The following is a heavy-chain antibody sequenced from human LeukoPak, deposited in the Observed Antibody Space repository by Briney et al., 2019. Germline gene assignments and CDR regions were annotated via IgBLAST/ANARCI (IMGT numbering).Heavy chain of an antibody. CDR2: IYHSGST. CDR3: ATPRVVPAATFDY. Sequence: SETLSLTCTVSAYSISSGFYWGWIRQPPGKGLEWIGSIYHSGSTYYNPSLKSRVTISVDTSKNQFSLKLSSVTAAGTAVYYCATPRVVPAATFDYWGQGTLVTVSS. J-gene: IGHJ4*02. V-gene: IGHV4-38-2*02. CDR1: AYSISSGFY. D-gene: IGHD2-2*01.